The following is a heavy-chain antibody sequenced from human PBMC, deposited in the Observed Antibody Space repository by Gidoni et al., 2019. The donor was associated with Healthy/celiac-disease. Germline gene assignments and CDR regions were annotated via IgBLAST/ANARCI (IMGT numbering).Heavy chain of an antibody. J-gene: IGHJ4*02. CDR1: GGTFSSYA. D-gene: IGHD1-26*01. Sequence: QVQLVQSGAEVKKPGSSVKVSCKASGGTFSSYAISWVRQAPGQGLEWMGGIIPIFGTANYAQKFQGRVTITADESTSTAYMELSSLRSEDTAVYYCARGPMKELPIRGGFFDYWGQGTLVTVSS. CDR2: IIPIFGTA. CDR3: ARGPMKELPIRGGFFDY. V-gene: IGHV1-69*01.